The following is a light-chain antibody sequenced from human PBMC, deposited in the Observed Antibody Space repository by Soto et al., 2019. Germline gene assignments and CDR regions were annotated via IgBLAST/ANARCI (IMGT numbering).Light chain of an antibody. CDR2: DVT. CDR1: SSDVGGYNH. J-gene: IGLJ6*01. Sequence: ALTQPRSVSGSPGQSLTISCTGTSSDVGGYNHVSWYQQYPGKVPKLMIYDVTKRPSGVPDRFSGSKSGNTASLTISGLQAEDEADYYCCSHAGSYTYVFGTGTQLTVL. V-gene: IGLV2-11*01. CDR3: CSHAGSYTYV.